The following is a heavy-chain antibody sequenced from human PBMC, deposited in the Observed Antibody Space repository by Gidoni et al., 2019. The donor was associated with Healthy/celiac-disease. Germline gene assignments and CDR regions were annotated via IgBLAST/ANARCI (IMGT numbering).Heavy chain of an antibody. J-gene: IGHJ3*02. CDR2: IRSKAYGGTT. D-gene: IGHD3-3*01. V-gene: IGHV3-49*04. CDR1: GFTFGDYA. CDR3: TTATIFGVVNDAFDI. Sequence: EVQLVVSGGGLVQPGRSLRLSCTASGFTFGDYAMSWVRQAPGKGLEWVGFIRSKAYGGTTEYAASVKGRFTISRDDSKSIAYLQMNSLKTEDTAVYYCTTATIFGVVNDAFDIWGQGTMVTVSS.